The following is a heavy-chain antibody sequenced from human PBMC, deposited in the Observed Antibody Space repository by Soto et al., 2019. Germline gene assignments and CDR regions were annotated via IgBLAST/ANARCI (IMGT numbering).Heavy chain of an antibody. J-gene: IGHJ6*02. Sequence: GGSLRLSCAASGFTFSSYGMHWVRQAPGKGLEWVAVIWYDGSNKYYADSVKGRFTISRDNSKNTLYLQMNSLRAEDTAVYYCARDRYYYGSGSFSYGMDVWGQGTTVTVSS. CDR1: GFTFSSYG. CDR3: ARDRYYYGSGSFSYGMDV. V-gene: IGHV3-33*01. D-gene: IGHD3-10*01. CDR2: IWYDGSNK.